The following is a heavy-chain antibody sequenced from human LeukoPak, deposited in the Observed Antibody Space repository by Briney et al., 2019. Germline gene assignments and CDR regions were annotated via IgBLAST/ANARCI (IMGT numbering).Heavy chain of an antibody. D-gene: IGHD2-2*01. CDR1: GYTLTELS. Sequence: ASVKVSCKVSGYTLTELSMRWVRQAPGKGLEWMGGFDPEDGETIYAQKFQGRVTMTEDTSTDTAYMELSSLRSEDTAVYYCATALYCSSTSCYQEGTTNWFDPWGQGTLVTVSS. J-gene: IGHJ5*02. CDR2: FDPEDGET. V-gene: IGHV1-24*01. CDR3: ATALYCSSTSCYQEGTTNWFDP.